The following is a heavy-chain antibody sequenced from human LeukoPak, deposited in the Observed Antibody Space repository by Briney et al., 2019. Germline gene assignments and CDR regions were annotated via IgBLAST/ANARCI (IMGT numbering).Heavy chain of an antibody. CDR1: GGSISSYY. D-gene: IGHD6-13*01. V-gene: IGHV4-59*01. CDR3: AKGAAAGHFDY. Sequence: SETLSLTCTVSGGSISSYYWSWIRQPPGKGLEWIGYIYYSGSTNYIPSLKSRVTISVDTSKNQFSLKLSSVTAADTAVYYCAKGAAAGHFDYWGQGTLVTVSS. CDR2: IYYSGST. J-gene: IGHJ4*02.